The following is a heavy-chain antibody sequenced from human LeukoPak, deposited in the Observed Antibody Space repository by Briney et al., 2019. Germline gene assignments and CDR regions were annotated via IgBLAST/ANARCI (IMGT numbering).Heavy chain of an antibody. V-gene: IGHV3-21*01. J-gene: IGHJ4*02. CDR3: ARRFTGSAWFPLGY. Sequence: GGSPRLSCAASGFTFSSYSMNWVRQAPGKGLEWVSSISSSSSYIHYADSVKGRFTISRDNAKNSLFLQMNSLRVEDTAVYYCARRFTGSAWFPLGYWGQGTLVTVSS. CDR1: GFTFSSYS. D-gene: IGHD6-19*01. CDR2: ISSSSSYI.